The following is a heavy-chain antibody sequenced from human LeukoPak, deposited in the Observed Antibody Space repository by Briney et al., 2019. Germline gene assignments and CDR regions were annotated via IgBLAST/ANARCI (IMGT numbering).Heavy chain of an antibody. V-gene: IGHV4-61*02. CDR1: GGSISSGYYY. J-gene: IGHJ5*02. CDR3: ARLITMVRGVIIRGTNWFDP. CDR2: IYNSGST. Sequence: PSETLSLTCTVSGGSISSGYYYWSWIRQPAGKGLEWIGRIYNSGSTNYNPSLKSRVTISVDTSKNQFSLKLSSVTAADTAVYYCARLITMVRGVIIRGTNWFDPWGQGTLVTVSS. D-gene: IGHD3-10*01.